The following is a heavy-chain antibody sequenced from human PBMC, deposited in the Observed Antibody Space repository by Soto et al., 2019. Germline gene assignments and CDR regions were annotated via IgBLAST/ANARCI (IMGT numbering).Heavy chain of an antibody. CDR2: IYYSGST. CDR1: GGSSGDGGYY. D-gene: IGHD5-18*01. J-gene: IGHJ5*02. V-gene: IGHV4-31*03. Sequence: SEPLSLTCTVSGGSSGDGGYYWSRIRQHPGKGLEWIGYIYYSGSTYYNPSLKSRVTISVDTSKNQFSLKLSSVTAADTAVYYCAALDTAFHWFDPWGQGTLVTVSS. CDR3: AALDTAFHWFDP.